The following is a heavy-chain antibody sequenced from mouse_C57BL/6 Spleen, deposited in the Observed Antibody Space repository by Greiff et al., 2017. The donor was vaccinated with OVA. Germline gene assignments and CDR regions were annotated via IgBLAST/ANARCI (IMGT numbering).Heavy chain of an antibody. CDR3: TNYGYDEGAMDY. CDR2: IDPETGGT. V-gene: IGHV1-15*01. J-gene: IGHJ4*01. CDR1: GYTFTDYE. D-gene: IGHD2-2*01. Sequence: VQLQQSGAELVRPGASVTLSCKASGYTFTDYEMHWVKQTPVHGLGWIGAIDPETGGTAYNQKFKGKAILTADKSSSTAYMELRSLTSEDSAVYYCTNYGYDEGAMDYWGQGTSVTVSS.